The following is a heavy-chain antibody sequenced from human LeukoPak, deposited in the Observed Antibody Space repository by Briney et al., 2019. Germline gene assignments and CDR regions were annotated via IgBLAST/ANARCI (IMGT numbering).Heavy chain of an antibody. CDR3: ARARGRRIAAADY. CDR1: GGSFSGYY. Sequence: PSETLSLTCAVYGGSFSGYYWSWIRQPPGKGLEWIGEINHSGSTNYNPSLKSRVTISVDTSKNQFSLKLSSVTAADTAVYYCARARGRRIAAADYWGQGTLVTVSS. CDR2: INHSGST. J-gene: IGHJ4*02. D-gene: IGHD6-6*01. V-gene: IGHV4-34*01.